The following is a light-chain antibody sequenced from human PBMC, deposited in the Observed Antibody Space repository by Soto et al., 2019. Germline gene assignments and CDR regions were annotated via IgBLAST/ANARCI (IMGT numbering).Light chain of an antibody. CDR3: AAWDDSLNVYV. Sequence: SLLTPPPSASGTPGQRVAISCSGSSSNIGSNYVYWYQQLPGTAPKLLIYSNNQRPSGVPDRFSGSKSGTSASLAISGLQSEDEDDYYCAAWDDSLNVYVFGTGTKVTVL. V-gene: IGLV1-44*01. CDR1: SSNIGSNY. J-gene: IGLJ1*01. CDR2: SNN.